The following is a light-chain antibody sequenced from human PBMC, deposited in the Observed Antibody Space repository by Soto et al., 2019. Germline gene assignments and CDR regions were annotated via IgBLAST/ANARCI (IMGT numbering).Light chain of an antibody. CDR2: KDS. V-gene: IGLV3-25*03. J-gene: IGLJ2*01. Sequence: SYELTQPPSVSVSPGQTARITCSGDALPKQYAYWYQQKPGQAPVLVIYKDSERPSGIPERFSGSNSGTTVTLTISGIQAEDEADYCCQSADSSGTYVVFGGGTKVTVL. CDR1: ALPKQY. CDR3: QSADSSGTYVV.